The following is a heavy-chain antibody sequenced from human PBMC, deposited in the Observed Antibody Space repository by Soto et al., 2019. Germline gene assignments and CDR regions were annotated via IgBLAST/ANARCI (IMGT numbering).Heavy chain of an antibody. CDR2: ISSSSSTI. Sequence: GGSLRLSCAASGFTFSSYSMNWVRQAPGKGLEWVSYISSSSSTIHYADSVKGRFTISRDNAKNSLYLQMNSLRAEDTAVYYCARDPGAAALGDYYYGMDVWGKGTTVTVSS. D-gene: IGHD6-13*01. J-gene: IGHJ6*04. V-gene: IGHV3-48*01. CDR3: ARDPGAAALGDYYYGMDV. CDR1: GFTFSSYS.